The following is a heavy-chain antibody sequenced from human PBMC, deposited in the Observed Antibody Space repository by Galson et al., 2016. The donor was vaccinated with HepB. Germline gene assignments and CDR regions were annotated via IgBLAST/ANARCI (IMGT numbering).Heavy chain of an antibody. CDR3: ASQWFGEISDYFDY. D-gene: IGHD3-10*01. J-gene: IGHJ4*02. Sequence: SLRLSCAVSGFTVSISYMAWVRQAPGKGLEWVSTIYSGGGTYYADSVKGRFTISRHNSKNTLYLQMNSLRPDDTAVYYCASQWFGEISDYFDYWGQGTLVTVSS. CDR1: GFTVSISY. CDR2: IYSGGGT. V-gene: IGHV3-53*04.